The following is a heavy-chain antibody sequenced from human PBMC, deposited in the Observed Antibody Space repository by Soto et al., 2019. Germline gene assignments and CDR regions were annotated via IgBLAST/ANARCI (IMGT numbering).Heavy chain of an antibody. Sequence: RLQRGGAGLLTPSKTLSLPGAVNGGSFRGYYWSWIPKPPGKGLEWIGEINHGGSTNNNPSLKSRVTISVDTSKNQFSLKLSSVTAADTAVYYCARANSSGPSRAFDISGQGTMVTVSS. D-gene: IGHD6-19*01. V-gene: IGHV4-34*01. J-gene: IGHJ3*02. CDR1: GGSFRGYY. CDR2: INHGGST. CDR3: ARANSSGPSRAFDI.